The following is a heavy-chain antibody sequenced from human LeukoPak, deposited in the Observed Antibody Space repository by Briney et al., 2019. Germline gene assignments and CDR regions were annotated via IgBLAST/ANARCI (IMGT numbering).Heavy chain of an antibody. D-gene: IGHD3-10*01. CDR2: IYYSGST. CDR1: GGSISSYY. J-gene: IGHJ5*02. CDR3: ARGRITMVRGAWFDP. V-gene: IGHV4-59*01. Sequence: SETLSLTCTVSGGSISSYYWSWIRQPPGKGLEWTGYIYYSGSTNYNPSLKSRVTISVDTSKNQFSLKLSSVTAADTAVYYCARGRITMVRGAWFDPWGQGTLVTVSS.